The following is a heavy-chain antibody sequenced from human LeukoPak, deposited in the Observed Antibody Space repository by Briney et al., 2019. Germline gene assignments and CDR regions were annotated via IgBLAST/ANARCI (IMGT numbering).Heavy chain of an antibody. V-gene: IGHV3-23*01. CDR3: AREMGGYPFDY. Sequence: SGGSLRLSCAASGFTFSNYGMSWVRQAPGKGLEWVSAISGSGHITYYADSVKGRFTISRDNSKNTLSLQMNSLRAEDTAVYYCAREMGGYPFDYWGQGTLVTVSS. J-gene: IGHJ4*02. CDR1: GFTFSNYG. CDR2: ISGSGHIT. D-gene: IGHD5-12*01.